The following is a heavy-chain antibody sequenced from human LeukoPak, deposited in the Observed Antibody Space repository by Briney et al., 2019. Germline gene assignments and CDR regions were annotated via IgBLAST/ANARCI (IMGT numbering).Heavy chain of an antibody. CDR1: GYTFTDYY. Sequence: ATVKISCKVSGYTFTDYYMHWVQQAPRKGLEWMGLVDPEDGETIYAEKFQGRVTITANTSTDTAYMELSSLRSEDTAVYYCAILAYCGGDCYRSTASDWGQGTLVTVSS. D-gene: IGHD2-21*01. V-gene: IGHV1-69-2*01. CDR3: AILAYCGGDCYRSTASD. CDR2: VDPEDGET. J-gene: IGHJ4*02.